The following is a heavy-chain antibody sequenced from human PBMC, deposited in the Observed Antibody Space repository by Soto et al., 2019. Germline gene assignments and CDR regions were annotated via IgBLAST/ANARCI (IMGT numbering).Heavy chain of an antibody. Sequence: GGSLRLSCAASGFTFSSYGMHWVRQAPGKGLEWVAVIWYDGSNKYYADSLKGRFTISRDNSKNTLYLQMNSLRAEDTAVYYCARDSKAVADAFDIWGQGTMVTVSS. CDR1: GFTFSSYG. J-gene: IGHJ3*02. D-gene: IGHD6-19*01. CDR3: ARDSKAVADAFDI. V-gene: IGHV3-33*01. CDR2: IWYDGSNK.